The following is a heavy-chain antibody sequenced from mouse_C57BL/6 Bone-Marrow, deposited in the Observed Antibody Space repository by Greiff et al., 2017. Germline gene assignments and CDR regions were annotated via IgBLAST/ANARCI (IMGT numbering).Heavy chain of an antibody. Sequence: VQLQQSGAELVRPGASVKLSCKASGYTFTDYYITWVKQRPGQGLEWIARIYPGSGNTYYNEKFKGKATLTAEKSSSTAYMQLSSLTSEDSAVYFCAGYFYAMDYWGQGTSVTVSS. D-gene: IGHD1-2*01. J-gene: IGHJ4*01. CDR2: IYPGSGNT. CDR1: GYTFTDYY. V-gene: IGHV1-76*01. CDR3: AGYFYAMDY.